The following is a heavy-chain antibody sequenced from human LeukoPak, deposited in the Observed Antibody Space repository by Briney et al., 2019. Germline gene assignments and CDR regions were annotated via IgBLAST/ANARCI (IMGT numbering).Heavy chain of an antibody. CDR2: INPNSGGT. Sequence: ASVKVSCKASGYTFTGYYMHWVRQAPGQGLEWMGWINPNSGGTNYAQKFQGRVTMTRDTSISTAYLQWSSLKASGTAMYYCARHTPAGAYYDISPDYWGQGTLVTVSS. CDR1: GYTFTGYY. D-gene: IGHD3-9*01. V-gene: IGHV1-2*02. CDR3: ARHTPAGAYYDISPDY. J-gene: IGHJ4*02.